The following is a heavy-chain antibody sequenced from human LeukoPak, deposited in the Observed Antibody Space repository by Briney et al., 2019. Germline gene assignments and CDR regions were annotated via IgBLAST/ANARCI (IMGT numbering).Heavy chain of an antibody. V-gene: IGHV1-2*02. CDR1: RYTFTGYY. D-gene: IGHD6-13*01. J-gene: IGHJ6*03. Sequence: ASVKVSCKASRYTFTGYYMHWVRQAPGQGLEWMGWINPNSGGTNYAQKFQGRVTMTRDTSISTAYMELSRLRSDDTAVYYCAKVAAAGTAYYYYYMDVWGKGTTVTISS. CDR2: INPNSGGT. CDR3: AKVAAAGTAYYYYYMDV.